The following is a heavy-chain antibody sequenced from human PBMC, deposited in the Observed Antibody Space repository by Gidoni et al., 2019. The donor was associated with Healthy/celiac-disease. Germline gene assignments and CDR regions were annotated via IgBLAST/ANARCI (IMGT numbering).Heavy chain of an antibody. Sequence: TNYNPSLKSRVTISVDTSKNQFSLKLSSVTAADPAVYYCARVANAFPNWGQGTLVTVSS. V-gene: IGHV4-34*01. D-gene: IGHD1-1*01. CDR2: T. CDR3: ARVANAFPN. J-gene: IGHJ4*02.